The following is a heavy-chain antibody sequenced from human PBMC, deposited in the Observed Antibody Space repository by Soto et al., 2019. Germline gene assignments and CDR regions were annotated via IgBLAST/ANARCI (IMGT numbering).Heavy chain of an antibody. D-gene: IGHD3-10*01. CDR2: IYYSGST. CDR3: ARLVGLFGSGAGNYYYFHFLAF. J-gene: IGHJ6*03. V-gene: IGHV4-59*08. Sequence: CISKHKRKGLEWIGYIYYSGSTNYNPSLKSRVTISVDTSKNQFSLKLSSVTAADTAVYYCARLVGLFGSGAGNYYYFHFLAFWVKGSTVIV.